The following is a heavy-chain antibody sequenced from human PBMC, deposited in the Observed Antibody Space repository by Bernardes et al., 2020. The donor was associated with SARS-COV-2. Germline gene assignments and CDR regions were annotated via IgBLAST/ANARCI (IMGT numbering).Heavy chain of an antibody. Sequence: SGATLPKPTQTLTLTYTFSGFSLSTAGMDVAWIRQPPGKALEWLALIYWDDDQLYSPSLRSRLTITKDTSKSQVVLTMTNMDPVDTATYYCAHRASFYDDDEFYYSGFDYWGQGTLVTV. J-gene: IGHJ4*02. CDR3: AHRASFYDDDEFYYSGFDY. V-gene: IGHV2-5*02. CDR2: IYWDDDQ. D-gene: IGHD3-22*01. CDR1: GFSLSTAGMD.